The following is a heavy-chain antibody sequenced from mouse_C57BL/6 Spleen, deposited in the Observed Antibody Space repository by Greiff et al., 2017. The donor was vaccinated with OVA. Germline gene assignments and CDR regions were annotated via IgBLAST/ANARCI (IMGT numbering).Heavy chain of an antibody. CDR1: GYAFSSSW. V-gene: IGHV1-82*01. Sequence: QVQLQQSGPELVKPGASVKISCKASGYAFSSSWMNWVKQRPGKGLEWIGRIYPGDGDTNYNGKFKGKATLTADKSSSTAYMQLSSLTSEDSAVYFCARNNLGYFDFWGTGTTVTVSS. J-gene: IGHJ1*03. CDR3: ARNNLGYFDF. CDR2: IYPGDGDT.